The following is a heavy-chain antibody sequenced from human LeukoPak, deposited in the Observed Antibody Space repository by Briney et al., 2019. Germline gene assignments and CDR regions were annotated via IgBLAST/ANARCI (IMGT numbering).Heavy chain of an antibody. CDR1: AGSFSGYY. D-gene: IGHD6-6*01. J-gene: IGHJ4*02. CDR3: ARDRFGIAARRGN. CDR2: INHSGST. V-gene: IGHV4-34*01. Sequence: SETLSLTCAVYAGSFSGYYWSWIRQPPGKGLEWIGDINHSGSTNYNPSLKSRVTISVDTSKNQFSLKLNSVTAADTAVYYCARDRFGIAARRGNWGQGTLVTVSS.